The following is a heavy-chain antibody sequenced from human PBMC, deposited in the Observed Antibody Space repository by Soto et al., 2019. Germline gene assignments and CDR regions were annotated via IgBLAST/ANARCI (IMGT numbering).Heavy chain of an antibody. CDR1: GFTFSSYS. Sequence: GGSLRLSCAASGFTFSSYSMNWVRQAPGKGLEWVSYISSSSSTIYYADSVKGRFTISRDNAKNSLYLQMNSLRDEDTAVYYCAREPGFWSGYYLGSIHPPQQETEHAFDIWGQGTMVTVSS. J-gene: IGHJ3*02. CDR3: AREPGFWSGYYLGSIHPPQQETEHAFDI. CDR2: ISSSSSTI. V-gene: IGHV3-48*02. D-gene: IGHD3-3*01.